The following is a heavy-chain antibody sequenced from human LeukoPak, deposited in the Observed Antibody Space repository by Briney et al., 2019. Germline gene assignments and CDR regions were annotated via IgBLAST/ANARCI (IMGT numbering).Heavy chain of an antibody. CDR3: ATMTVAGRADY. V-gene: IGHV1-69-2*01. CDR1: GYTFTDYY. Sequence: ASVKVSCKVSGYTFTDYYMHWVQQAPGKGLEWMGLVDPEDGGTIYAEKFWGRVTITADTPTDTAYMELSSLRSEDTAVYYCATMTVAGRADYWGQGTLVTVSS. D-gene: IGHD6-19*01. CDR2: VDPEDGGT. J-gene: IGHJ4*02.